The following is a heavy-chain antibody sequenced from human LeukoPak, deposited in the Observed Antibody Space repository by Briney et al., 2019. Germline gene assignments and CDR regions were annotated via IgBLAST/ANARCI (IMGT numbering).Heavy chain of an antibody. Sequence: PSETLSLTCSVSGDSISSYAWSWIRRPPGKGLEWIGDISRSRDTNYSPSLKSRLTISVDMSKNQFSLKLRSVTAADTAVYYCAKDRGGGRDAFDIWGQGTVVTVSS. J-gene: IGHJ3*02. CDR1: GDSISSYA. CDR2: ISRSRDT. CDR3: AKDRGGGRDAFDI. V-gene: IGHV4-59*01. D-gene: IGHD3-10*01.